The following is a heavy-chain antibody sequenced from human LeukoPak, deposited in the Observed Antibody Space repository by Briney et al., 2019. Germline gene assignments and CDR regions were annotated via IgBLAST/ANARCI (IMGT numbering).Heavy chain of an antibody. CDR1: EFSVGSNY. CDR2: IYSGGST. J-gene: IGHJ3*02. Sequence: GGSLRLSCAASEFSVGSNYMTWVRQAPGKGLEWVSLIYSGGSTYYADSVKGRFTISRDNSKNTLYLQMNSLRAEDTAVYYCARESLGGGDDAFDIWGQGTMVTVSS. D-gene: IGHD2-21*01. CDR3: ARESLGGGDDAFDI. V-gene: IGHV3-66*01.